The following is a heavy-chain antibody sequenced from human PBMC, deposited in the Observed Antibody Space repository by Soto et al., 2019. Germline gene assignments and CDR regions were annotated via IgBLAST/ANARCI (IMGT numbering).Heavy chain of an antibody. Sequence: LEILSLTCTVSGASMNNYYWSWIRQPPGKGLEWIAYIYYSGSTNYNPFFKSRVIVSVDTSRNQFTLKLSSLTAADTAVYHCARWHSSSGYYGMGVWGQGTTVTVSS. V-gene: IGHV4-59*01. D-gene: IGHD6-25*01. CDR2: IYYSGST. CDR3: ARWHSSSGYYGMGV. CDR1: GASMNNYY. J-gene: IGHJ6*02.